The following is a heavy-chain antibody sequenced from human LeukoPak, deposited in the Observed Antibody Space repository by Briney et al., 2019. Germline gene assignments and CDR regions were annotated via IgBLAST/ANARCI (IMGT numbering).Heavy chain of an antibody. J-gene: IGHJ4*02. Sequence: GASVKVSCKASGFTFTSSAVQWVRQARGQRLEWIGWIVVGSGNTDYVQKFQERITITRDMSTSTAYMELSSLRSEDTAVYYCAAIRNYYDSSGYYRDYWGQGTLVTVSS. CDR2: IVVGSGNT. CDR3: AAIRNYYDSSGYYRDY. D-gene: IGHD3-22*01. CDR1: GFTFTSSA. V-gene: IGHV1-58*01.